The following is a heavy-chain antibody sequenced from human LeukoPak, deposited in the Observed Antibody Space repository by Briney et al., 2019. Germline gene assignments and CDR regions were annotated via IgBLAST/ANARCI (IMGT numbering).Heavy chain of an antibody. D-gene: IGHD3-10*01. V-gene: IGHV1-18*01. CDR2: ISAYNGNT. CDR1: GYTFTSYG. J-gene: IGHJ4*02. CDR3: ARDAVILWFGELPPGY. Sequence: GASVKVSCKASGYTFTSYGISWVRQAPGQGLEWMGWISAYNGNTNYAQKLQGRVTMTTDTSTSTAYMELRSLRSDDTAVYYCARDAVILWFGELPPGYWGQGTLVTVSS.